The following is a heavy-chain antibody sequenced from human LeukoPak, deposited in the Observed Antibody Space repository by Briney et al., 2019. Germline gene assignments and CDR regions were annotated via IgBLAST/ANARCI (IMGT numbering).Heavy chain of an antibody. CDR3: ASSPGPRVYYYYMDV. J-gene: IGHJ6*03. V-gene: IGHV4-34*01. Sequence: SETLSLTCAVYGGSFSGYYWSWIRQPPGKGLGWIGEINHSGSTNYNPSLKSRVTISVDTSKNQFSLKLSSVTAADTAVYYCASSPGPRVYYYYMDVWGKGTTVTVSS. CDR1: GGSFSGYY. D-gene: IGHD7-27*01. CDR2: INHSGST.